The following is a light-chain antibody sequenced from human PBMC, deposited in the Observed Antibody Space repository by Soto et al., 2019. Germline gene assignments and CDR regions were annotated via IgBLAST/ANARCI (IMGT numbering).Light chain of an antibody. CDR3: QQSKNWPYT. CDR1: QSVSTT. Sequence: EIVLTQSPGTLSVSPGERANLSCRASQSVSTTMSWFKQKPGQAPRLLIYGASTRATVIPARFSGSGSGTEFTLTIHSPQSEDLAVYYCQQSKNWPYTFGQGTKLEVK. V-gene: IGKV3-15*01. J-gene: IGKJ2*01. CDR2: GAS.